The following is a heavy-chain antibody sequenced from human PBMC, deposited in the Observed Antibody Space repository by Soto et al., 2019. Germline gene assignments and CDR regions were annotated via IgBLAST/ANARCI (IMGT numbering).Heavy chain of an antibody. CDR2: IIPIFGTA. CDR1: GGTFSSYA. Sequence: SVKVSCKASGGTFSSYAISCVRQAPGQGLEWMGGIIPIFGTADYAQKFQGRVTITADESTSTAYMKLSSLRSEDTAVYYCASHYDSSGDYYRGLDYWGQGTLVTVSS. D-gene: IGHD3-22*01. CDR3: ASHYDSSGDYYRGLDY. J-gene: IGHJ4*02. V-gene: IGHV1-69*13.